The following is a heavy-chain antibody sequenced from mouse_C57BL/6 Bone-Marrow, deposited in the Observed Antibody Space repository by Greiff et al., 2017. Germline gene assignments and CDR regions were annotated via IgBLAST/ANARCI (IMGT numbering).Heavy chain of an antibody. CDR2: IRSKSNNYAT. CDR1: GFSFNTYA. Sequence: EVKLLESGGGLVQPKGSLKLSCAASGFSFNTYAMNWVRQAPGTGLEWVARIRSKSNNYATYYADSVKDRFTISRDDSESMLYLQMNNLKTEDTAMYYCVRHEGLRRFAYWGQGTLVTVSA. V-gene: IGHV10-1*01. D-gene: IGHD2-4*01. J-gene: IGHJ3*01. CDR3: VRHEGLRRFAY.